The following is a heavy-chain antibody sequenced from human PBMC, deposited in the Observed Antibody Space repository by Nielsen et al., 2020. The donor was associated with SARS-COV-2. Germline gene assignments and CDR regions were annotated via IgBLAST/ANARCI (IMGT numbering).Heavy chain of an antibody. CDR2: INHSGST. D-gene: IGHD2-15*01. CDR3: ARGKRRSTHYYYYGMDV. V-gene: IGHV4-34*01. CDR1: GGSISSYY. Sequence: GSLRLSCTVSGGSISSYYWSWIRQPPGKGLEWIGEINHSGSTNYNPSLKSRVTISVDTSKNQFSLKLSSVTAADTAVYYCARGKRRSTHYYYYGMDVWGQGTTVTVSS. J-gene: IGHJ6*02.